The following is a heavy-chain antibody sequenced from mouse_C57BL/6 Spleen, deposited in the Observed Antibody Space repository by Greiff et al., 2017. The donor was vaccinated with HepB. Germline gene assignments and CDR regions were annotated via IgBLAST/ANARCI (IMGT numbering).Heavy chain of an antibody. V-gene: IGHV5-9-1*02. CDR2: ISSGGDYI. J-gene: IGHJ2*01. D-gene: IGHD1-1*01. CDR3: TRGPHYYGSSYNYFDY. CDR1: GFTFSSYA. Sequence: EVQLVESGEGLVKPGGSLKLSCAASGFTFSSYAMSWVRQTPEKRLEWVAYISSGGDYIYYADTVKGRFTISRDNARNTLYLQMSSLKSEDTAMYYCTRGPHYYGSSYNYFDYWGQGTTLTVSS.